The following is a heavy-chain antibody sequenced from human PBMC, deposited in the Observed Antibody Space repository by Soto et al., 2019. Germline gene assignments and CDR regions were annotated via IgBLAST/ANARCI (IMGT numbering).Heavy chain of an antibody. CDR2: ISGSGGST. J-gene: IGHJ4*02. Sequence: EVQLLESGGGLVQPGGSLRLSCAASGFTFSSYAMSWVRQAPGKGLEWVSAISGSGGSTYYADSVKGRFTISRDNSKNTLYLHMNSLRAEDTAVYYCAKVPRVVVTRSYWGQGTLVTVSS. V-gene: IGHV3-23*01. D-gene: IGHD2-15*01. CDR3: AKVPRVVVTRSY. CDR1: GFTFSSYA.